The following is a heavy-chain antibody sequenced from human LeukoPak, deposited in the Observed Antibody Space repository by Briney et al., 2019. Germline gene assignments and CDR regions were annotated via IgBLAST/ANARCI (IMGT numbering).Heavy chain of an antibody. V-gene: IGHV1-2*02. CDR2: INPDSGVT. CDR1: GYTFTDYY. J-gene: IGHJ4*02. Sequence: EASVKVSCKASGYTFTDYYMHRVRQAPGQGLEWMGWINPDSGVTNYAQKFQGRVTMTRDTSVSTAYMELGRLRSDDTAVYYCARLSNSGYIIYFDYWGQGTLVTVSS. D-gene: IGHD5-12*01. CDR3: ARLSNSGYIIYFDY.